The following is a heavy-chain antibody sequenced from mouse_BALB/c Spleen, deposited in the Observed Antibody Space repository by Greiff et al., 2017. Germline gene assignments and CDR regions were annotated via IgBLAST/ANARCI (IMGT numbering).Heavy chain of an antibody. D-gene: IGHD4-1*01. J-gene: IGHJ2*01. CDR2: IRLKSNNYAT. CDR1: AFTFSNYW. Sequence: EVKLVESGGGLVQPGGSMKLSCVASAFTFSNYWMNWVRQSPEKGLEWVAEIRLKSNNYATHYAESVKGRFTISRDDSKSSVYLQMNNLRAEDTGIYYCTRLGDDYWGQGTTLTVSS. V-gene: IGHV6-6*02. CDR3: TRLGDDY.